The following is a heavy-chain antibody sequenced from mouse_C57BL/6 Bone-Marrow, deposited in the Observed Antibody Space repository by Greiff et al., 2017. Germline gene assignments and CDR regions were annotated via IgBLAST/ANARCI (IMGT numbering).Heavy chain of an antibody. Sequence: QVQLQQPGAELVKPGASVKVSCKASGYTFTSYWMHWVKQRPGQGLEWIGRIHPSDSDTNYNQKFKGKATLTVDKSSSTAYMQLSSLTSEDSAVXYCAICYDYDGGGDYFDYWGQGTTLTVSS. D-gene: IGHD2-4*01. CDR2: IHPSDSDT. V-gene: IGHV1-74*01. J-gene: IGHJ2*01. CDR3: AICYDYDGGGDYFDY. CDR1: GYTFTSYW.